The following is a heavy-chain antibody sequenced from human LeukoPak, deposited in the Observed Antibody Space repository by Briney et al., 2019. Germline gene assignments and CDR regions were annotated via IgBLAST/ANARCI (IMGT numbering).Heavy chain of an antibody. J-gene: IGHJ4*02. CDR1: GYSISSGYY. V-gene: IGHV4-38-2*01. Sequence: ESGPGLVMPSETLSLTCAVSGYSISSGYYWGWIRQPPGKGLEWIGSIYHSGSTYYNPSLKSRVTISVDTSKNQFSLKLSSVTAADTAVYYCATIQPIDYWGQGTLVTVSS. D-gene: IGHD5-18*01. CDR2: IYHSGST. CDR3: ATIQPIDY.